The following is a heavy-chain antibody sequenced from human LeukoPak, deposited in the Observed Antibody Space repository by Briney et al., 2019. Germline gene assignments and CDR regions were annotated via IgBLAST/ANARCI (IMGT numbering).Heavy chain of an antibody. J-gene: IGHJ1*01. CDR2: IYHSGRT. Sequence: SETLSLTCSVPGDSVSRSDSYWDWIRQPPGKGLEWIGTIYHSGRTYSSPSLKSRVTMSVDPSNNQFSLNLRSVTAADTAVYYCARRRYYDGSGYLEWGQGTLLSVSS. CDR1: GDSVSRSDSY. V-gene: IGHV4-39*01. CDR3: ARRRYYDGSGYLE. D-gene: IGHD3-22*01.